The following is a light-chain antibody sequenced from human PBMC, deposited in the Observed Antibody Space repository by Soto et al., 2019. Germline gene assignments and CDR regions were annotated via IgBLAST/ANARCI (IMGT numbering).Light chain of an antibody. CDR1: QSVSSN. J-gene: IGKJ1*01. CDR3: HQYNDWPPA. CDR2: DAS. Sequence: EVVITQSPATVSLSPGERATLSCRASQSVSSNVAWYQQKPGQAPRLLIYDASTRATGIPARFSGSGSGTEFTLTISSLQSEDFAVFYCHQYNDWPPAFGQGTKVDIK. V-gene: IGKV3-15*01.